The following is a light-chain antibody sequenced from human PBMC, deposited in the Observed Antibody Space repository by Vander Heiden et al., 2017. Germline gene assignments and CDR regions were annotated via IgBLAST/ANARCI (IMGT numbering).Light chain of an antibody. V-gene: IGKV3-20*01. CDR1: QSVSSSY. Sequence: DIVLTQSPRTLSLSPGERATLSCRASQSVSSSYLAWYQQKPGQAPRLLIYGTSSRATGIPDRFSGSGSGTDFTLTISRLEPEDIAVYYCQQYGSSPWTFGQGTKVEIK. CDR2: GTS. CDR3: QQYGSSPWT. J-gene: IGKJ1*01.